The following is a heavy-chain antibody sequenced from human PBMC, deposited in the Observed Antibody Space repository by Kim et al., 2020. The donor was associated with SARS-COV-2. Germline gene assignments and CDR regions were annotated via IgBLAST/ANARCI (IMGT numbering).Heavy chain of an antibody. CDR3: ARDKGELGDVAYY. CDR2: IKSDTTIT. V-gene: IGHV3-74*01. J-gene: IGHJ4*02. D-gene: IGHD1-7*01. Sequence: GGSLRLSCAASGFSFSSYWMHWVRQAPGKGLVWVSRIKSDTTITTYADAVKGRFTISRDNAKNTLYLEMNSLRAEDTAVYYCARDKGELGDVAYYWGQGTLVTVSS. CDR1: GFSFSSYW.